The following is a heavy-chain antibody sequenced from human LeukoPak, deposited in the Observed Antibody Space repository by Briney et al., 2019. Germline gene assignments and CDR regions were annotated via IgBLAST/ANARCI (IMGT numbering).Heavy chain of an antibody. CDR3: SRDPATYNWNDVYYFDY. V-gene: IGHV1-18*04. J-gene: IGHJ4*02. Sequence: GASVKVSCKASGYTFTGYYMDWVRQAPGQGLEWMGRISAYNGNTNYAQKLQGRVTMTTDTSTSTAYMARMSLRSDDTAVYYCSRDPATYNWNDVYYFDYWGQGTLVTVSS. CDR1: GYTFTGYY. D-gene: IGHD1-1*01. CDR2: ISAYNGNT.